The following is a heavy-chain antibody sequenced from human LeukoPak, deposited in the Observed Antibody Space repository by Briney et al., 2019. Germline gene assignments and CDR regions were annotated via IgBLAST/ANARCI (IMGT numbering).Heavy chain of an antibody. CDR2: IYPGDSDI. J-gene: IGHJ5*02. CDR1: GYSFTSYW. Sequence: PGESLKISCKGSGYSFTSYWIGWVRQMPGKGLEWMGIIYPGDSDIRYSPSFQGQVSISADKSIGTTYLQWSSLKASDTAMYYCARQVPGCSGGACYSGWFDPWGQGTLVTVSS. CDR3: ARQVPGCSGGACYSGWFDP. V-gene: IGHV5-51*01. D-gene: IGHD2-15*01.